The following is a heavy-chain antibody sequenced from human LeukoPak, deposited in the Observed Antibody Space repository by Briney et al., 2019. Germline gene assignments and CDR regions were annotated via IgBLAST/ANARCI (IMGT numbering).Heavy chain of an antibody. CDR3: ARLSDDCGGDCYLLFQH. CDR2: IYPGDSDT. J-gene: IGHJ1*01. D-gene: IGHD2-21*02. CDR1: GYSFTSYW. Sequence: GESLKISCKGSGYSFTSYWIGWVRQMPGKGLEWMGIIYPGDSDTRYSPSFQGQVTISADKSISTAYLQWSSLKASDTAMYYCARLSDDCGGDCYLLFQHWGQGTLVTVSS. V-gene: IGHV5-51*01.